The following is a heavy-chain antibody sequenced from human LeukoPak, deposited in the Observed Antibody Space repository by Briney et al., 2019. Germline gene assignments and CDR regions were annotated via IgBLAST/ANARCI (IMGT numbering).Heavy chain of an antibody. CDR3: AKDGGLWVSAHWGDS. D-gene: IGHD7-27*01. V-gene: IGHV3-23*01. CDR2: ITTSDGNT. CDR1: GFTFGIYW. Sequence: GGSLRLSCAASGFTFGIYWMSWVRQAPGKGLEWVSTITTSDGNTYYADSVKGRFTVSRDSSKNTLFLQMNSLRAEDTAVYYCAKDGGLWVSAHWGDSWGRGTLVTVSS. J-gene: IGHJ4*02.